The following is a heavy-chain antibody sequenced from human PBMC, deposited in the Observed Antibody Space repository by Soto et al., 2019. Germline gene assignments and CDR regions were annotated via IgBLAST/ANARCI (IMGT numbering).Heavy chain of an antibody. V-gene: IGHV1-69*12. Sequence: QVQLVQSGAAVKKPGSSVKVSCMASGGTFSSYAISWVRQAPGQGLEWMGGIIPIFGTANYAQKFQGRVTITADESTSTAYMELSSLRSEDTAVYYCARVSRTYYYYGMDVWGQGTTVTVSS. J-gene: IGHJ6*02. CDR3: ARVSRTYYYYGMDV. CDR2: IIPIFGTA. CDR1: GGTFSSYA. D-gene: IGHD2-2*01.